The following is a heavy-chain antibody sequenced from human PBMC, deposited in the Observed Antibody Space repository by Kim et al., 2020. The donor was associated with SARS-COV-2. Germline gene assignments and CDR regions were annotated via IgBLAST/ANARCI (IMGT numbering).Heavy chain of an antibody. CDR2: ISWNSGSI. V-gene: IGHV3-9*01. Sequence: GGSLRLSCAASGFTFDAHTMHWVRQAPGKGLEWVSGISWNSGSIAYADSVRGRFTISRDNAKNSVYLQMNTLRPEDTALYYCAILPHTYYYGSSVKYPLFDSGGQGTLVSVSA. CDR3: AILPHTYYYGSSVKYPLFDS. J-gene: IGHJ4*02. CDR1: GFTFDAHT. D-gene: IGHD3-22*01.